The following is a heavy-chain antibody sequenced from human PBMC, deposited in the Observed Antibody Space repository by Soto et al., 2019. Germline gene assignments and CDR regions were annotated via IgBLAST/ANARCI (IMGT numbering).Heavy chain of an antibody. D-gene: IGHD2-15*01. J-gene: IGHJ5*02. CDR1: GGSISGDGSY. CDR3: ARETKTYCSGGSCNWFDP. V-gene: IGHV4-31*03. CDR2: IYYSGTT. Sequence: QLQESGPGLVKTSETLSLTCSVSGGSISGDGSYWAWIRQYPGKGLEWIGYIYYSGTTYYNPSLLSRASISVDTSKSQFSLRLDSVNAADTAIYYCARETKTYCSGGSCNWFDPWGQGILVAVSS.